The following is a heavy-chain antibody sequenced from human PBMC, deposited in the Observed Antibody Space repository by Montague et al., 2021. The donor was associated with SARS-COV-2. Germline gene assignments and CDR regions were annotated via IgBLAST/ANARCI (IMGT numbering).Heavy chain of an antibody. V-gene: IGHV2-5*02. Sequence: PALVKPTQTLTLTCTFSGFSLITSGVGVGWIRQPPGKALEWLALIYWDDDKRYSPSLKSRLTITKDTSKKQVVLTMTNMDPVDTATYYCARDKYYYDSSGYYPLVYFDYWGQGTLVTVSS. D-gene: IGHD3-22*01. CDR3: ARDKYYYDSSGYYPLVYFDY. J-gene: IGHJ4*02. CDR2: IYWDDDK. CDR1: GFSLITSGVG.